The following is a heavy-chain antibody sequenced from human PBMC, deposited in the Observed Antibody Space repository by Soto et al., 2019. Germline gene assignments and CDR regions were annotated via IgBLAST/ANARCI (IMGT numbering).Heavy chain of an antibody. CDR3: ARDEEITFGGVISSYYFDY. V-gene: IGHV3-33*01. CDR1: GFTFSSYG. J-gene: IGHJ4*02. CDR2: IWYDGSNK. Sequence: PGGSLRLSCAASGFTFSSYGMHWVRQAPGKGLEWVAVIWYDGSNKYYADSVKGRFTISRDNSKNTLYLQMNSLRAEDTAVYYCARDEEITFGGVISSYYFDYWGQGTLVTVSS. D-gene: IGHD3-16*02.